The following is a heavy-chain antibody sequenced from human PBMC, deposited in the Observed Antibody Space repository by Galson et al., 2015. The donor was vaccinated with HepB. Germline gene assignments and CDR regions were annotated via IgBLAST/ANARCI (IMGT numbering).Heavy chain of an antibody. J-gene: IGHJ3*02. Sequence: SLRLSCAASGFTFSNYGMHWVRQAPGKGLEWVAIISYDGSKKYYADSVKGRFTISRDNSKNTLYLQMNSLRDEDTAVYYCAKPIKHSGYDGAFDIWGQGTMVTVSS. CDR1: GFTFSNYG. CDR3: AKPIKHSGYDGAFDI. D-gene: IGHD5-12*01. CDR2: ISYDGSKK. V-gene: IGHV3-30*18.